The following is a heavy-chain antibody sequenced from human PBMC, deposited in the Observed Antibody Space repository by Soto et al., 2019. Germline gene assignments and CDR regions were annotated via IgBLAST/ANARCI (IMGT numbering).Heavy chain of an antibody. CDR1: GYTFTNSG. J-gene: IGHJ3*02. V-gene: IGHV1-18*01. CDR3: ARDFPGLQWYYDSSADHAFDI. D-gene: IGHD3-22*01. CDR2: INVYNGNT. Sequence: ASVKVSCKASGYTFTNSGISWVRQAPGQGLEWMGWINVYNGNTKYAQKVQGRVTMTTDTSTSTAYMELSSLRSEDTAVYYCARDFPGLQWYYDSSADHAFDIWGQGTMVTVSS.